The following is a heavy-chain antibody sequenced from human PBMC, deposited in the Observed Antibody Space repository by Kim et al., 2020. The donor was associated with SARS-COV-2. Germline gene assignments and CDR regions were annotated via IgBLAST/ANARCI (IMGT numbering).Heavy chain of an antibody. D-gene: IGHD3-22*01. CDR3: ARLEKKRITMIV. V-gene: IGHV1-46*01. J-gene: IGHJ4*02. Sequence: SYAQTFQGRVTMTRDTSTSTVYMELSSLRSEDTAVYYCARLEKKRITMIVWGQGTLVTVSS.